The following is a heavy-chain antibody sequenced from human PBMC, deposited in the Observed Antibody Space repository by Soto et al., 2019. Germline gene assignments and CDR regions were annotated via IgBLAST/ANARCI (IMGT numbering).Heavy chain of an antibody. J-gene: IGHJ4*02. CDR1: GFTFSDAW. D-gene: IGHD1-1*01. V-gene: IGHV3-15*01. CDR2: IKGKTEGGTI. Sequence: VGSLRLSGAASGFTFSDAWMSWVRQAPGAGLEWVGLIKGKTEGGTIDYAAPVKARFTISRDASKNTLYLQMNSLKTEDTAVYYCTTDPHSTGTKYWGQGTLVTVSS. CDR3: TTDPHSTGTKY.